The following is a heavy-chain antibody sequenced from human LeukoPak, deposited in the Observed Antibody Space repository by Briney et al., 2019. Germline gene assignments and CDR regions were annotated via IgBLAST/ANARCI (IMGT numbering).Heavy chain of an antibody. CDR2: IIPIFGTA. Sequence: SVKVSCKASGGTFSSYAICWVRQAPGQGLEWMGGIIPIFGTANYAQKFQGRVTITADESTSTAYMELSSLRSEDTAVYYCARVGEHVGEFDYWGQGTLVTVSS. D-gene: IGHD3-16*01. CDR3: ARVGEHVGEFDY. V-gene: IGHV1-69*01. J-gene: IGHJ4*02. CDR1: GGTFSSYA.